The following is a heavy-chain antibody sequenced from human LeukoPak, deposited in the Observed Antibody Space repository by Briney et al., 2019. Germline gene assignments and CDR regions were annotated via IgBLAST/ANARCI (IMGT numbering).Heavy chain of an antibody. CDR2: ISSSGGST. Sequence: GGSLRLSCAASGFTFSSYAMHWVRQAPGKGLEYVSAISSSGGSTYYANSVKGRFTISRDNSKNTLYLQMGSLRAEDMAVYYCARSIVSYYYDSSGYGGFDYWGQGTLVTVSS. CDR1: GFTFSSYA. CDR3: ARSIVSYYYDSSGYGGFDY. V-gene: IGHV3-64*01. J-gene: IGHJ4*02. D-gene: IGHD3-22*01.